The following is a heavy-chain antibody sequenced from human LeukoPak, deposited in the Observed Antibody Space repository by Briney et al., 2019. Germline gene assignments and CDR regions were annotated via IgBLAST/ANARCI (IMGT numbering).Heavy chain of an antibody. CDR3: ARDSPIYYYDSSGPGGAFDI. V-gene: IGHV1-3*03. J-gene: IGHJ3*02. CDR1: GYIFTSYT. D-gene: IGHD3-22*01. Sequence: ASVKVSCKASGYIFTSYTIHWVRQAPGQRLEWMGWINAGNGNTKYSQEFQGRVTITRDTSASTAYMELSSLRSEDMAVYYCARDSPIYYYDSSGPGGAFDIWGQGTMVTVSS. CDR2: INAGNGNT.